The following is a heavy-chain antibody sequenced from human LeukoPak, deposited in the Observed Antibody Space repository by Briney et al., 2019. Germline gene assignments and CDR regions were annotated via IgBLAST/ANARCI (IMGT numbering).Heavy chain of an antibody. CDR1: GFTFSSYA. J-gene: IGHJ4*02. V-gene: IGHV3-23*01. D-gene: IGHD1-26*01. Sequence: GGSLRLSCAASGFTFSSYAMSWVRQAPGKGLEWVSAISGSGGSTYYVDSVKGRFTISRDNSKNTLYLQMNSLRAEDTAVYYCAQAGGSYPLYFDYWGQGTLVTVSS. CDR2: ISGSGGST. CDR3: AQAGGSYPLYFDY.